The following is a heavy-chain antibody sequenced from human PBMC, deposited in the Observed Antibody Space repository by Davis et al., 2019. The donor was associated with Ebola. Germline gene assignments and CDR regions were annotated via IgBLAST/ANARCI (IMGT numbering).Heavy chain of an antibody. CDR2: IYYSGST. V-gene: IGHV4-59*08. J-gene: IGHJ1*01. D-gene: IGHD4-11*01. CDR3: ARHPGMTTVTPYFQH. Sequence: PGGSLRLSCTVSGGSISSYYWSWIRQPPGKGLEWIGYIYYSGSTNYNPSLKSRVTISVDTSKNQFSLKLSSVTAADTAVYYCARHPGMTTVTPYFQHWGQGTLVTVSS. CDR1: GGSISSYY.